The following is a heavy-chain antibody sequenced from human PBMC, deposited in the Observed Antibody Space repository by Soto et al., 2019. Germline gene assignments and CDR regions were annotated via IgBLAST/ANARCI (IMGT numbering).Heavy chain of an antibody. D-gene: IGHD4-17*01. J-gene: IGHJ4*02. V-gene: IGHV3-66*01. CDR2: IYKGGGT. CDR3: ARKAAYGDFD. CDR1: GFTVSSNY. Sequence: PGGSLRLSCAVSGFTVSSNYMSWVRQAPGKGLEWVSLIYKGGGTNYADSVKGRFTTSRDNSKNTLYLQMSSLRAEDTAVYYCARKAAYGDFDWGQGTLVTVSS.